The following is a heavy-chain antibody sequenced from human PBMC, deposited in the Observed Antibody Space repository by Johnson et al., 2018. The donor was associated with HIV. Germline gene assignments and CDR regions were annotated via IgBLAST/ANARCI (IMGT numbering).Heavy chain of an antibody. CDR1: GFTFSSYW. V-gene: IGHV3-74*02. CDR3: ARQLKYYYDSSGYYYLSSAAFDI. D-gene: IGHD3-22*01. J-gene: IGHJ3*02. Sequence: VQLVESGGGLVQPGGSLRLSCAASGFTFSSYWMHWVRQAPGKGLVWVSRINSDGSSTSYADSVKGRFPISRDNAKNTLYLQMNSLRAEDTAVYYCARQLKYYYDSSGYYYLSSAAFDIWGQGTMVTVSS. CDR2: INSDGSST.